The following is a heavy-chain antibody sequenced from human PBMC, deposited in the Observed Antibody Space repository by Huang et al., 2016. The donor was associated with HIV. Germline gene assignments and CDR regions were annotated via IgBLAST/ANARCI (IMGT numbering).Heavy chain of an antibody. CDR2: IYYSGST. J-gene: IGHJ5*02. CDR3: ARLAWVYLNWFDP. V-gene: IGHV4-39*01. Sequence: QLQLQESGPGLVKPSETLSLTCNVSGGSISNSNYYWGGIRQPPGKGLEWIGAIYYSGSTYYNPSLKSRVTISIDTSKNQFSLKLSSVTAADTAVYYCARLAWVYLNWFDPWGQGTLVTVSS. CDR1: GGSISNSNYY. D-gene: IGHD6-13*01.